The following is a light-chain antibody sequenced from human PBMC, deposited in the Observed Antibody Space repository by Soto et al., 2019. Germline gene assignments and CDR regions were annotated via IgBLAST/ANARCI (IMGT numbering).Light chain of an antibody. CDR2: AAS. V-gene: IGKV3-20*01. CDR1: LSLPSRS. Sequence: ELVLTQSPGTLSLSPGDRATLSCRASLSLPSRSLAWYQQRPGQAPRVLISAASTRAADIPDRFSGSGSGTDFPLTINRLAPEDFEVYYCQQYDYSPRTFGQGTKVEV. CDR3: QQYDYSPRT. J-gene: IGKJ1*01.